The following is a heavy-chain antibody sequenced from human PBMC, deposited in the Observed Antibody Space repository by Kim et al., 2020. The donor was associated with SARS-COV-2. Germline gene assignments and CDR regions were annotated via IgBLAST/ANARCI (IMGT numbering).Heavy chain of an antibody. CDR2: T. CDR3: ASWKPVRGFDY. J-gene: IGHJ4*02. Sequence: TNSTPSIKSRVTISVDTSKNQFSLKLSSVTAADAALYYGASWKPVRGFDYWGQGTLVTVSS. D-gene: IGHD3-10*01. V-gene: IGHV4-59*01.